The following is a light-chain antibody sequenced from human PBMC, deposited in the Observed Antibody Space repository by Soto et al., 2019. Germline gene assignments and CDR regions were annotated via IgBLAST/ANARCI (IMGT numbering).Light chain of an antibody. J-gene: IGLJ7*01. Sequence: QSVLTQPASVSGSPGQSITISCTGTSNDVGGYNYVSWYQQHPGKVPKLMIYEVTNRPSGISNRFSGSKSGNTASLTISGLQAEDEADYYCTSYTSANPFVFGGGTQLTVL. CDR1: SNDVGGYNY. V-gene: IGLV2-14*01. CDR3: TSYTSANPFV. CDR2: EVT.